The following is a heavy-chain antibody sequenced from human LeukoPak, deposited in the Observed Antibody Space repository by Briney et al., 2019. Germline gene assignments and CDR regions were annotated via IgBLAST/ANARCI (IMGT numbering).Heavy chain of an antibody. V-gene: IGHV1-18*01. CDR1: GYTFTSYG. Sequence: ASVTVSCTASGYTFTSYGISWVRQAPGQGLEWMGWISAYNGNTNYAQKLQGRVTMTTDTSTSTAYMELRSLRSDDTAVYYCARGYRLLGFVVPAAMLGYWGQGTLVTVSS. CDR3: ARGYRLLGFVVPAAMLGY. J-gene: IGHJ4*02. CDR2: ISAYNGNT. D-gene: IGHD2-2*01.